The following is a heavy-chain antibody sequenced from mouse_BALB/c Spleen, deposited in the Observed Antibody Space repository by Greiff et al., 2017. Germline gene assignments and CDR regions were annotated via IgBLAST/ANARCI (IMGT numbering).Heavy chain of an antibody. CDR2: ISYSGST. Sequence: EVQRVESGPSLVKPSQSLSLTCSVTGYSITSGYWYWIRQYPGNKLEYMGYISYSGSTYYNPSLKSRISITRDTSKNQYYLQLDTVTTEDTATYYCAREAYGMDYWGQGTSVTVSS. CDR1: GYSITSGY. CDR3: AREAYGMDY. J-gene: IGHJ4*01. V-gene: IGHV3-8*02.